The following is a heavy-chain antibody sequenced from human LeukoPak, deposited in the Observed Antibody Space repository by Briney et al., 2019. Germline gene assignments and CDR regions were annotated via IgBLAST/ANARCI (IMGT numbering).Heavy chain of an antibody. CDR3: AKCSHRGDVHIGGDWFDP. Sequence: GGSLRLSCAVSVYPFDHYAMHWVPHAPGKGLEWVSDISWHSGSIGYADSVKGRFTISRDNAKNSLYLQMNSLRAEEMAFYYYAKCSHRGDVHIGGDWFDPWGQGTLVTVSS. V-gene: IGHV3-9*03. D-gene: IGHD3-10*01. J-gene: IGHJ5*02. CDR2: ISWHSGSI. CDR1: VYPFDHYA.